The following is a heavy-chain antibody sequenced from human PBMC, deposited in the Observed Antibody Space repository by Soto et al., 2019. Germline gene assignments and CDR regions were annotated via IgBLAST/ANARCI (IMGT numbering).Heavy chain of an antibody. J-gene: IGHJ4*02. CDR1: GDSISDYFY. V-gene: IGHV4-4*07. Sequence: QVQLQGSGPGQVKPSETLSLTYTVSGDSISDYFYWSWIRQPAGKGLEWIGRIYTDGTTKYNPSLKRRVTLSLANSKNQFSLRLSSVTAADTAVYYFAREVRGGFTGIFDQWGRGSRVTVSS. CDR3: AREVRGGFTGIFDQ. CDR2: IYTDGTT. D-gene: IGHD2-15*01.